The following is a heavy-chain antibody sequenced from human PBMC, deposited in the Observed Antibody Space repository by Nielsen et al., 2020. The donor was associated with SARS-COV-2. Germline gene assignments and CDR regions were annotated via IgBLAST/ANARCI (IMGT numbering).Heavy chain of an antibody. V-gene: IGHV1-45*02. CDR2: ITPFNGNT. J-gene: IGHJ4*02. CDR1: GFTFTSSA. Sequence: SVKVSCKASGFTFTSSAVHWVRQAPGQALEWMGWITPFNGNTNYAQKFQDRVTITRDRSMSTAYMELSSLRSEGTAMYYCAADSALGVVIYALAHWGQGTLVTVSS. CDR3: AADSALGVVIYALAH. D-gene: IGHD3-3*01.